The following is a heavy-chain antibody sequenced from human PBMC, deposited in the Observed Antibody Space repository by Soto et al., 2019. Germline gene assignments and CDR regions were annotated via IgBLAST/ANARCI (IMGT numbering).Heavy chain of an antibody. CDR3: ARPITIFGVVIMGAFDI. CDR2: IYYSGST. Sequence: SETLSLTCTVSGGSISSSSYYWGWIRQPPGKGLEWIGSIYYSGSTYYNPSLKSRVTISVDTSKNQFSLKLSSVTAADTAVYYCARPITIFGVVIMGAFDIWGQGTMVTVS. V-gene: IGHV4-39*01. CDR1: GGSISSSSYY. J-gene: IGHJ3*02. D-gene: IGHD3-3*01.